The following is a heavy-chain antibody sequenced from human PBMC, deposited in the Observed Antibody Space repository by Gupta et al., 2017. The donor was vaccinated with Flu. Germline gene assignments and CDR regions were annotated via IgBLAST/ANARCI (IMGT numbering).Heavy chain of an antibody. Sequence: QVQLVQSGAEVKKPGASVKVSCKASGYTFTSYGIRWVRQAPGQGLEWMGWISAYNGNTNYAQKLQGRVTMTTDTSTSTAYMELRSLRSDDTAVYYCARDKMRYYDFWSGYYWFDPWGQGTLVTVSS. V-gene: IGHV1-18*01. CDR2: ISAYNGNT. J-gene: IGHJ5*02. CDR1: GYTFTSYG. D-gene: IGHD3-3*01. CDR3: ARDKMRYYDFWSGYYWFDP.